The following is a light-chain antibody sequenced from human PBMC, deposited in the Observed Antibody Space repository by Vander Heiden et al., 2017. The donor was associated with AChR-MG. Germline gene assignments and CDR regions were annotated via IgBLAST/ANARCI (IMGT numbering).Light chain of an antibody. CDR2: SGD. Sequence: QSVLTQPPSASATPGQRVTISCSGSSSNIGSNNVNWYQQLPGTAPKLLMYSGDKRPSGVPDRFSGSRSGTSASLAISGLQAEDEADYYCAAWDDSLNGPVFGGGTKLTVL. J-gene: IGLJ3*02. CDR1: SSNIGSNN. CDR3: AAWDDSLNGPV. V-gene: IGLV1-44*01.